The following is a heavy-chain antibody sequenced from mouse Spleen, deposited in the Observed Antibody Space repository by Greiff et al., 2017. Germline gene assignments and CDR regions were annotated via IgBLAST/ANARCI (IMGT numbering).Heavy chain of an antibody. Sequence: VQLKESGAELVRPGASVKLSCKASGYTFTDYYINWVKQRPGQGLEWIARIYPGSGNTYYNEKFKGKATLTAEKSSSTAYMQLSSLTAEDSAVYFCARSLRYYAMDYWGQGTSVTVSS. D-gene: IGHD1-1*01. CDR2: IYPGSGNT. V-gene: IGHV1-76*01. CDR3: ARSLRYYAMDY. CDR1: GYTFTDYY. J-gene: IGHJ4*01.